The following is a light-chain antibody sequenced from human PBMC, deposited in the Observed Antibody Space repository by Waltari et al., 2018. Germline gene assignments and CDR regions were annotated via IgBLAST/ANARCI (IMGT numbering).Light chain of an antibody. Sequence: QSVLTQPPSVPGAPGQRVTISCTGSGSTTGSGYDAHWYQKLPRAAPKLLIHGSTSRPLGVPARFFGSTSGTSASLAITGLQAEDEADYYCQSYDTSLSVVFGGGTKLTVL. CDR1: GSTTGSGYD. J-gene: IGLJ3*02. V-gene: IGLV1-40*01. CDR3: QSYDTSLSVV. CDR2: GST.